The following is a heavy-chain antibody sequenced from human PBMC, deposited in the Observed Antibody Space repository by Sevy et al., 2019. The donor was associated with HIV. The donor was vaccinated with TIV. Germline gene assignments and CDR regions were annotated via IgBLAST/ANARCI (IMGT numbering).Heavy chain of an antibody. D-gene: IGHD3-22*01. V-gene: IGHV3-7*01. CDR3: ARDLTYYYDSSGYYYRHYYYGMDV. CDR2: IKQDGSEK. J-gene: IGHJ6*02. Sequence: GGSLRLSCAASGFTFSSYWMSWVRQAPGKGLEWVANIKQDGSEKYYVDSVKGRFTISRDNAKNSLYLQMNSLRAEDTAVYYCARDLTYYYDSSGYYYRHYYYGMDVWGQGTTVTVSS. CDR1: GFTFSSYW.